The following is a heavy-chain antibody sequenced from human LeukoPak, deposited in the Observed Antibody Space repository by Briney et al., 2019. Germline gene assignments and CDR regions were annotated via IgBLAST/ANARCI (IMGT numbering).Heavy chain of an antibody. V-gene: IGHV5-51*01. CDR1: GYRFTNYW. CDR2: IYPGDSDT. CDR3: ARRWYDSSGYSRHFDY. J-gene: IGHJ4*02. D-gene: IGHD3-22*01. Sequence: GESLKISCKGSGYRFTNYWIGWVRQMPGKGLEWMGNIYPGDSDTRYSPSFQGQVTISADKSITTAYLQWSSLRASDTAIYYCARRWYDSSGYSRHFDYWGQGTLVTVPS.